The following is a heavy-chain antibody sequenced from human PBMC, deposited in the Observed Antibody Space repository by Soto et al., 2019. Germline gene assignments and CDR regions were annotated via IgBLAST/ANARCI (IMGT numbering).Heavy chain of an antibody. CDR2: IWYDGSNK. V-gene: IGHV3-33*01. CDR3: ARDLSDY. Sequence: QVQLVESGGGVVQPGRSLRLSCAASGFTFSSYGMHWVRQAPGQGLEWVAVIWYDGSNKYYADSVKGRFTISRDNYKNTLYMKRNSLRAEDTAVYCCARDLSDYWGQGTLVTVSS. CDR1: GFTFSSYG. J-gene: IGHJ4*02.